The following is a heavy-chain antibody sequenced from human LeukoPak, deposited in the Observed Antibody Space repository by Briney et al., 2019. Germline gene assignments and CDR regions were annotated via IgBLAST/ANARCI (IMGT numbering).Heavy chain of an antibody. CDR1: GFTFSGYW. D-gene: IGHD5/OR15-5a*01. J-gene: IGHJ5*02. CDR3: AKSIYGGVQTPPNWFDP. V-gene: IGHV3-23*01. Sequence: PGGSLRLSCAASGFTFSGYWMTWVRQAPGKGLEWVSAISGSGGSTYYADSVKGRFTISRDNSKNTLYLQMNSLRAEDTAVYYCAKSIYGGVQTPPNWFDPWGQGTLVTVSS. CDR2: ISGSGGST.